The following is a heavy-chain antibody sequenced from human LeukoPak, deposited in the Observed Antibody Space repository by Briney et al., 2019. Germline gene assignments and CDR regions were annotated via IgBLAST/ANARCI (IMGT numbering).Heavy chain of an antibody. J-gene: IGHJ4*02. D-gene: IGHD3-22*01. CDR1: GFTVSSNY. V-gene: IGHV3-66*01. CDR3: AREQYYYDSSSMIFDY. CDR2: IYSGGST. Sequence: GGSLRLSCAASGFTVSSNYMSWVRQAPGKGLEWVSVIYSGGSTYYADSVKGRFTISRDNSKNTLYLQMNSLRAEDTAVYYCAREQYYYDSSSMIFDYWGQGTLVTVSS.